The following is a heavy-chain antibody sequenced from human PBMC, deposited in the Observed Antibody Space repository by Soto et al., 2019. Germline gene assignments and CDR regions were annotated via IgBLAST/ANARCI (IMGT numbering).Heavy chain of an antibody. CDR3: ARTNLADTAMVTSYYFDY. V-gene: IGHV4-31*03. J-gene: IGHJ4*02. CDR1: DGSIGSSCDY. CDR2: IYYSGST. Sequence: TQSLTCTVADGSIGSSCDYWNWVRQHPGKDLEWIGYIYYSGSTYYNPSLKSRVTISVDTSKNQFSLKLSSVTAADTAVYYCARTNLADTAMVTSYYFDYWGQGTLVTVSS. D-gene: IGHD5-18*01.